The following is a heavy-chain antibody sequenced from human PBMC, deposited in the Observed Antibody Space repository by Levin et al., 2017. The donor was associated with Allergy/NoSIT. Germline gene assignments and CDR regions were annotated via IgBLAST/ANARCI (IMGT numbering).Heavy chain of an antibody. CDR3: ANSRRHCCSNTSCDWLPSWFDP. V-gene: IGHV4-34*01. D-gene: IGHD2-2*01. CDR2: ITHSGST. J-gene: IGHJ5*02. Sequence: SETLSLTCAIYGGSFRGYYWSWIRQPPGKGLEWIGEITHSGSTNYNPSLKSRVTISIDTSKNQFSLKLRSVTAADTAVYYFANSRRHCCSNTSCDWLPSWFDPWGQGALVTVSS. CDR1: GGSFRGYY.